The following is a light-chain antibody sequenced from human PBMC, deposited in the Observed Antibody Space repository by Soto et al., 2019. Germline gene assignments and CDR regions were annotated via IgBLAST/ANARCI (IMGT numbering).Light chain of an antibody. J-gene: IGKJ1*01. Sequence: IVMTQSPSTLSVNPGESVTLSCRASESISNKLAWYQQSPGQAPRLLIYGASTRATGIPDRFSGSGSGTEFTLTISSLQSEDFAVYYCQHYYNWLPWTFGQGTKVDIK. CDR3: QHYYNWLPWT. V-gene: IGKV3-15*01. CDR1: ESISNK. CDR2: GAS.